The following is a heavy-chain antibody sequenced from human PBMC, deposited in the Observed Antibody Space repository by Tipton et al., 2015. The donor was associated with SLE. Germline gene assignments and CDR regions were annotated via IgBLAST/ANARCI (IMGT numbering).Heavy chain of an antibody. V-gene: IGHV3-21*01. CDR3: ARAGDGYNYYYYGMDV. CDR1: GFTFSDYT. Sequence: GSLRLSCAASGFTFSDYTVNWVRQAPGKGLEWVSSISSGGSYIYYADSVKGRFTISRDNAKNSLYLQMNSLRAEDTAVYYCARAGDGYNYYYYGMDVWGQGTTVTVSS. CDR2: ISSGGSYI. D-gene: IGHD5-24*01. J-gene: IGHJ6*02.